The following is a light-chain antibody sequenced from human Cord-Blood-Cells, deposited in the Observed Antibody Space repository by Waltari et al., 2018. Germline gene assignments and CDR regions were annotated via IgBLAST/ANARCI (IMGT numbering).Light chain of an antibody. CDR2: DVS. J-gene: IGLJ1*01. V-gene: IGLV2-14*01. CDR1: SSDVGGYNY. Sequence: QSALTQPASVSGSPGPSITISCTGTSSDVGGYNYVSWYKQHPGKAPKLMIYDVSNRPSGVSNRFAGSKSGNTASLTISGLQAEDEADYYCSSYTSSSTNYVFGTGTKVTVL. CDR3: SSYTSSSTNYV.